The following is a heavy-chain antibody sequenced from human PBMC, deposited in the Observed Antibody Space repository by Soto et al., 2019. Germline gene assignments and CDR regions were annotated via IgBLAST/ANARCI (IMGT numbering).Heavy chain of an antibody. CDR1: GFPFSSYE. V-gene: IGHV3-48*03. D-gene: IGHD5-12*01. CDR3: ARDRWLRYSGYDWHFDY. J-gene: IGHJ4*02. CDR2: ISSGGGNI. Sequence: EVQLVESGGVLVQPGESLRLSCAASGFPFSSYEMNWVRQAPGKGLEWVAYISSGGGNIYYAESVKGRFTISRDNAKNSVALKTTSLRAEDTAVYYCARDRWLRYSGYDWHFDYWGQGTLVTVSS.